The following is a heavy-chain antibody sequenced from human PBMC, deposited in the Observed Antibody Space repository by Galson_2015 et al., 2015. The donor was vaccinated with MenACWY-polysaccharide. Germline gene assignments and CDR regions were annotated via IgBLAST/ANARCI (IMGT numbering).Heavy chain of an antibody. V-gene: IGHV1-2*02. CDR1: GFTFTGYS. D-gene: IGHD3-3*02. CDR2: INANSGGT. J-gene: IGHJ5*02. Sequence: SVKVSCKASGFTFTGYSMHWVRQAPGQGLGWIGWINANSGGTNYAQTFQGGVTMTRDTSISTAYMELSRLRSDDTAVYYCARVWGISSPLPHLISWGQGTLVTVSS. CDR3: ARVWGISSPLPHLIS.